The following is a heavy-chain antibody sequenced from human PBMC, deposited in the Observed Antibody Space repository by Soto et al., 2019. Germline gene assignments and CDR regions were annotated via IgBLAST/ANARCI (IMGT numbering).Heavy chain of an antibody. Sequence: EVXLLXSGGGLVQPGGSLRLSCAASGFTFSSYAMSWVRQAPGKGLXXXXAISGSGGSTYYADSVKGRFTISRDNSKNTLYLQMNSXRAEDTAVYYCAKIPGIAVAGTLRYFDYWGQGTLVTVSS. J-gene: IGHJ4*02. D-gene: IGHD6-19*01. CDR2: ISGSGGST. CDR3: AKIPGIAVAGTLRYFDY. CDR1: GFTFSSYA. V-gene: IGHV3-23*01.